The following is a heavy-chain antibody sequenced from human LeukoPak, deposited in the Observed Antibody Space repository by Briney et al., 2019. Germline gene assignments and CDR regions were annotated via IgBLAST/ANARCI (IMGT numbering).Heavy chain of an antibody. D-gene: IGHD3-10*01. CDR2: ISYDGSNK. Sequence: PGGSRRPSCAASGFTFSSYGMHWLRQAPGKGLEWVAVISYDGSNKYYADSVKGRFTISRDNSKNTLYLQMNSLRAEDTAVYYCVKVPWFGELFPLDYWGQGTLVTVSS. CDR3: VKVPWFGELFPLDY. V-gene: IGHV3-30*18. J-gene: IGHJ4*02. CDR1: GFTFSSYG.